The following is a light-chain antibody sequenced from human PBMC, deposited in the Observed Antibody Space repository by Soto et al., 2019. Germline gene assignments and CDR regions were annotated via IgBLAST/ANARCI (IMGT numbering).Light chain of an antibody. Sequence: QSVLTQSPSASASLGASVKLTCTLSSVRRKYAIAWHQQKPEKGPRYLMRVNSDGSHIRGDGIPDRFSGSSSGTERYLTISSLQSEDEADYYCQTWGTGIQVFGTGTKLTVL. J-gene: IGLJ1*01. V-gene: IGLV4-69*01. CDR2: VNSDGSH. CDR3: QTWGTGIQV. CDR1: SVRRKYA.